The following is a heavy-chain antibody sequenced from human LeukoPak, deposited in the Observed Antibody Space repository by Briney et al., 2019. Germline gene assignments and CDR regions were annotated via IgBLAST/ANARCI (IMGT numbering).Heavy chain of an antibody. CDR3: ARTLYIAAAPGGFDY. CDR1: GYTFTNYD. J-gene: IGHJ4*02. V-gene: IGHV1-2*02. D-gene: IGHD6-13*01. Sequence: ASVKVSCKTSGYTFTNYDINWVRQAPGQGLEWMGWINPKNAGTNYAQKFQGRVTMTRDTSTGTVYMELSRLRSDDTAVYYCARTLYIAAAPGGFDYWGQGTLVTVSS. CDR2: INPKNAGT.